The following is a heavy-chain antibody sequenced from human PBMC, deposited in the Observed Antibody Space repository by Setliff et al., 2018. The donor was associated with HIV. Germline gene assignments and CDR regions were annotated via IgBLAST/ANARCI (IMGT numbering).Heavy chain of an antibody. CDR1: GGSISSGTYY. CDR3: AKGVRGYNKGGLDH. Sequence: ASETLSLTCTVSGGSISSGTYYWSWIRQPAGKGLEWIGRIYTSGTTNYNSSLNSRVTISVDTSKNQFSLQLTSVTAADTAVYYCAKGVRGYNKGGLDHWGQGTLVTVSS. D-gene: IGHD5-18*01. CDR2: IYTSGTT. V-gene: IGHV4-61*02. J-gene: IGHJ4*02.